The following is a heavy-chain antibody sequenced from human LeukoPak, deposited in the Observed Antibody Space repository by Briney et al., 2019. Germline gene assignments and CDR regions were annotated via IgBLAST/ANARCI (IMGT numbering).Heavy chain of an antibody. V-gene: IGHV4-39*07. CDR2: IYYSGST. CDR1: GGSISSSSYY. J-gene: IGHJ4*02. CDR3: ARYWDRDYDSKGYFDY. D-gene: IGHD5-12*01. Sequence: SETLSLTCTVSGGSISSSSYYWGWIRQPPGKGLEWIGSIYYSGSTYYNPSLKTRVTISVDTSKSQFSLKLSSVTAADTAVYYCARYWDRDYDSKGYFDYWGQGTLVTVSS.